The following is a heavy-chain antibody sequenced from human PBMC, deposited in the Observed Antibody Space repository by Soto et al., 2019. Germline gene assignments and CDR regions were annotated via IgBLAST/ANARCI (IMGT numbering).Heavy chain of an antibody. D-gene: IGHD2-15*01. J-gene: IGHJ5*02. CDR3: ARGGGEYCSDGSCYFAWFDP. CDR2: IHDGDGGNS. Sequence: SETLSLTCTVSGGSISSYYWTWIRQPPGKELEWVGYIHDGDGGNSNYNPSLKSRVTMSIDTSKNQFSLKLGSVTAADTAVYYCARGGGEYCSDGSCYFAWFDPWGQGTLVTVSS. CDR1: GGSISSYY. V-gene: IGHV4-59*01.